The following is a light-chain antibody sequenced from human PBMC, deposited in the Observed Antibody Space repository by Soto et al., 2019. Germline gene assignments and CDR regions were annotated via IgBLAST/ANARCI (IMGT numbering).Light chain of an antibody. CDR2: KAS. Sequence: DIQMTQSPSTLSASVGDRVTITCRASQSISSGLAWYQQKPGKAPKILIYKASSLESGVPSRFSGSGSGTEFTLTISSLQPDDFAAYYCQRYSSYPSFGGGTKVEIK. J-gene: IGKJ4*01. V-gene: IGKV1-5*03. CDR3: QRYSSYPS. CDR1: QSISSG.